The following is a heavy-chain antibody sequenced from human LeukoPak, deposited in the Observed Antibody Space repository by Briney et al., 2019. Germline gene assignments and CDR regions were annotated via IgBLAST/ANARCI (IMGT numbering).Heavy chain of an antibody. J-gene: IGHJ4*02. CDR2: IYTSGST. CDR3: ARGTPTPYDFWSGYYPYYFDY. CDR1: GGSISSHY. D-gene: IGHD3-3*01. Sequence: SETLSLTCTVSGGSISSHYWSWIRQPAGKGLEGIGRIYTSGSTNYNPSLKSRVTMSVDTSKNQFSLKLSSVTAADTAVYYCARGTPTPYDFWSGYYPYYFDYWGQGTLVTVSS. V-gene: IGHV4-4*07.